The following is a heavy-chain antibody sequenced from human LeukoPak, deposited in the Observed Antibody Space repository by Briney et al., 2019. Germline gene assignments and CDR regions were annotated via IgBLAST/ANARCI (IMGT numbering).Heavy chain of an antibody. Sequence: GGSLRLSCAASGFTFSSYAMHWVRQAPGKGLEWVAVISYDGSNKHYADSVKGRFTISRDNSKNTLYLQMSSLRAEDTAMYYCARVGSETTFHYYYGMDVWGKGTTVTVSS. J-gene: IGHJ6*04. CDR3: ARVGSETTFHYYYGMDV. V-gene: IGHV3-30*04. CDR1: GFTFSSYA. CDR2: ISYDGSNK. D-gene: IGHD1-1*01.